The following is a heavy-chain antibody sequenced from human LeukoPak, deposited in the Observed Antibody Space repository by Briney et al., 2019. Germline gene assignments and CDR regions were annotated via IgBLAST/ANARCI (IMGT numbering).Heavy chain of an antibody. V-gene: IGHV4-59*11. Sequence: SETLSLTCTVSGGSISSHYWSWIRQPPGKGLEWIGYIYYSGSTNHNPSLKSRVTISVDTSKNQFSLKLSSVTAADTAVYYCARDMNTRNNWFDPWGQGTLVTVSS. CDR3: ARDMNTRNNWFDP. CDR2: IYYSGST. CDR1: GGSISSHY. J-gene: IGHJ5*02. D-gene: IGHD3-16*01.